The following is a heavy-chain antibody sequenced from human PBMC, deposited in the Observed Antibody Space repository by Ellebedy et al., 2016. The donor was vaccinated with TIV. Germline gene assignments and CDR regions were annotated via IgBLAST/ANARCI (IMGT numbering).Heavy chain of an antibody. D-gene: IGHD2-21*02. Sequence: GESLKISXAASGFIFDDHAIHWVRQAPGKGLEWVSLLYRGGTTDYADSVKGRFTISRDNAENSLYLQMDSLRADDTAVYFCAKDWDGRVTARGGYMDVWGKGTTVTVSS. CDR1: GFIFDDHA. CDR3: AKDWDGRVTARGGYMDV. J-gene: IGHJ6*03. V-gene: IGHV3-20*04. CDR2: LYRGGTT.